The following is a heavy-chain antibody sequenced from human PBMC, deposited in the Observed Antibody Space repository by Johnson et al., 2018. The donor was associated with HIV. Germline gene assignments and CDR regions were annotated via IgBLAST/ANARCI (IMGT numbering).Heavy chain of an antibody. V-gene: IGHV3-7*05. J-gene: IGHJ3*02. Sequence: MQLVESGGGLVQPGGSLRLSCAASGFTFSNYWMSWVRQAPGKGLEWVANIKQDGSETYYVDSVKGRFTISRDNSKNTLFLQMNSLRPEDTAVYYCTKGKIGGGSYSAPDAFDIWGQGTMVTVSS. CDR2: IKQDGSET. CDR3: TKGKIGGGSYSAPDAFDI. D-gene: IGHD2-15*01. CDR1: GFTFSNYW.